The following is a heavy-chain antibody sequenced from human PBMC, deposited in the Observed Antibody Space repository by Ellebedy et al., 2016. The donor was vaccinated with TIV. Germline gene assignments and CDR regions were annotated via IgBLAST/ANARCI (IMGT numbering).Heavy chain of an antibody. V-gene: IGHV3-21*01. CDR2: ISGSTTYR. Sequence: GESLKISCAASGFTFSTYTMHWVRQAPGKGLEWVSFISGSTTYRDYADSVKGRFTISRDNANNSLYLQMNSLRTEDTAVYYCASHSGEGSWGQGILVTVSS. CDR1: GFTFSTYT. CDR3: ASHSGEGS. J-gene: IGHJ5*02. D-gene: IGHD3-10*01.